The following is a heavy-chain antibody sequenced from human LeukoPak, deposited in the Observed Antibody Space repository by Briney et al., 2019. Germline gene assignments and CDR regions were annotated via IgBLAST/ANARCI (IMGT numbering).Heavy chain of an antibody. V-gene: IGHV1-8*03. J-gene: IGHJ3*01. CDR1: GYTFSSDD. Sequence: ASVKVSCKASGYTFSSDDINWVRQATGQGPEWMGWMNPDSGRTDYAPIFQGRVSFTRNTSINAAYMELSLLTSEDTAVYYCARDKRGDAFDLWGQGTMVTVSS. CDR2: MNPDSGRT. CDR3: ARDKRGDAFDL.